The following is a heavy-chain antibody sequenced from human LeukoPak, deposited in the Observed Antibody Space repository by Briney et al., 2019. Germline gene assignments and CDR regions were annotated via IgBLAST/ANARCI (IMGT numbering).Heavy chain of an antibody. D-gene: IGHD2-15*01. J-gene: IGHJ5*02. V-gene: IGHV1-24*01. CDR3: ALGGGLRGWFDP. Sequence: ASVKVSCKVSGYTLTELSMHWVRQAPGKGREWMGGFDPEDGETIYAQKFQGRVTMTEDTSTDTAYMEVSSLRSEDTAVYYCALGGGLRGWFDPWGQGTLVTISS. CDR2: FDPEDGET. CDR1: GYTLTELS.